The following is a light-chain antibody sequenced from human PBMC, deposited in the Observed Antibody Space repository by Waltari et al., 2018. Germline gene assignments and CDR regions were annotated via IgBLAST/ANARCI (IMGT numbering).Light chain of an antibody. V-gene: IGKV3-20*01. Sequence: EIVLTQSPVTLSLSPGERATLSCRASQGVGKYLALYQQRPGQAPRLLLYHTSIRATGIPDRFSGSGYGTDFSLTISRLEPEDFAVYYCQKYDFLPATFGQGTTVEIK. CDR3: QKYDFLPAT. J-gene: IGKJ1*01. CDR2: HTS. CDR1: QGVGKY.